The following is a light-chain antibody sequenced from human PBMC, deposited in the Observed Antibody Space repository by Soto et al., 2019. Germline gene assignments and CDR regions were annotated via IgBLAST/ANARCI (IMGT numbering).Light chain of an antibody. CDR3: KKCKVAPFP. CDR2: AAS. V-gene: IGKV1-27*01. J-gene: IGKJ4*01. CDR1: QGIDNH. Sequence: DIQTTQSPSSLSASVGDRVTITCRASQGIDNHLAWYQQKAGKAPKLLIYAASTLQSGVPSRFTGSGSGTDFTLTISSLQPEDAATYNCKKCKVAPFPFGGGTKVEIK.